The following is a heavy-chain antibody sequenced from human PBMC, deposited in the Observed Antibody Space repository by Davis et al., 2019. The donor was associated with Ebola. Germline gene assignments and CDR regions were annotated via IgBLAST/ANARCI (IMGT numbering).Heavy chain of an antibody. V-gene: IGHV4-31*03. D-gene: IGHD3-16*01. CDR3: ARGGGSSPLGGWFDP. CDR1: GGSISSGGYY. J-gene: IGHJ5*02. Sequence: PSETLSLTCTVSGGSISSGGYYWSWIRQHPGKGLEWIGYIYYSGSTYYNPSLKSRVTISVDTSKNQFSLKLSSVTAADTAVYYCARGGGSSPLGGWFDPWGQGTLVTVSS. CDR2: IYYSGST.